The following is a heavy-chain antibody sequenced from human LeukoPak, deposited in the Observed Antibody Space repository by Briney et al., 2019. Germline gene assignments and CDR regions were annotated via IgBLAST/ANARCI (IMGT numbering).Heavy chain of an antibody. D-gene: IGHD3-10*01. V-gene: IGHV4-4*07. CDR2: IYTSGST. CDR1: GGSISSYY. Sequence: SETLSLTCTVPGGSISSYYWSWIRQPAGKGLEWIGRIYTSGSTNYNPSLKSRVTMSVDTSKNQFSLKLSSVTAADTAVYYCARDLSYYYGSGSYQYYYYYYMDVWGKGTTVTISS. CDR3: ARDLSYYYGSGSYQYYYYYYMDV. J-gene: IGHJ6*03.